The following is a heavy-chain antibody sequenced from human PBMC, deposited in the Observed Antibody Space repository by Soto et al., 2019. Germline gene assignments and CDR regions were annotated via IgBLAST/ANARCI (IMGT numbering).Heavy chain of an antibody. Sequence: EVQLVESGGGLVQPGGSLRLSCAASGFTFSNYWMHWVRQAPGKGLVWVSRINSDGTRTYYADSVKGRFTISRDNAENTLYLQMNSLTAEDTAVYYCARVAVGYYYMDVWGKGTTVTVSS. CDR2: INSDGTRT. CDR1: GFTFSNYW. V-gene: IGHV3-74*01. CDR3: ARVAVGYYYMDV. J-gene: IGHJ6*03.